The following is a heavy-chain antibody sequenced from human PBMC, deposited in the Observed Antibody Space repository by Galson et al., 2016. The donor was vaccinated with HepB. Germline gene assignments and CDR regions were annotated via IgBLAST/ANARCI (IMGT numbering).Heavy chain of an antibody. J-gene: IGHJ4*02. CDR1: GFTFNSYA. CDR3: AKDPRGSGYAPLFHY. V-gene: IGHV3-23*01. D-gene: IGHD5-12*01. CDR2: ISGSGAST. Sequence: SLRLSCAASGFTFNSYAMSWVRQTPGKGLEWVSTISGSGASTYYGDSVKGRFTISRDNSRNTLWLQTNSLRAEDTAVYYCAKDPRGSGYAPLFHYWGQGTLVTVSS.